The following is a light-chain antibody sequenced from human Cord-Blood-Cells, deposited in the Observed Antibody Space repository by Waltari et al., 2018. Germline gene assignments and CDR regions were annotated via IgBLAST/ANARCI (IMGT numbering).Light chain of an antibody. Sequence: DLQMTQSPSTLSASVGDRVTITWRASQSISSWLAWYQQKPGKAPKLLIYKASSLESGVPSRFSGSGSGTEFTLTISSLQPDDFATYYCQQYNSYWTFGQGTKVEIK. CDR3: QQYNSYWT. CDR1: QSISSW. CDR2: KAS. J-gene: IGKJ1*01. V-gene: IGKV1-5*03.